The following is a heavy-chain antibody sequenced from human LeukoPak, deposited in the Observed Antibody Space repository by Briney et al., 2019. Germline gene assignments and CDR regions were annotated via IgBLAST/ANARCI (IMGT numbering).Heavy chain of an antibody. D-gene: IGHD5-18*01. V-gene: IGHV4-4*07. Sequence: PSETLSLTCAVYGGSFSSYYWSWIRQPAGKGLEWIGRIYTSGSTNYNPSLKSRVTMSVGTSKNQFSLKLSSVTAADTAVYYCARDSATAMGAYYYYMDVWGKGTTVTISS. J-gene: IGHJ6*03. CDR2: IYTSGST. CDR3: ARDSATAMGAYYYYMDV. CDR1: GGSFSSYY.